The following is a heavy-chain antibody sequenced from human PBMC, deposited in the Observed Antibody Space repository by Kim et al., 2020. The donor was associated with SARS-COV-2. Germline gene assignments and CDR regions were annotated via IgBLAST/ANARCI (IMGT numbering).Heavy chain of an antibody. V-gene: IGHV5-10-1*01. CDR2: IDPSDSYT. CDR1: GYSFTSYW. CDR3: AMYRVPAAIRAFDI. J-gene: IGHJ3*02. Sequence: GESLKISCKGSGYSFTSYWISWVRQMPGKGLEWMGRIDPSDSYTNYSPSFQGHVTISADKSISTAYLQWSSLKASDTAMYYCAMYRVPAAIRAFDIWGQGTMVTVSS. D-gene: IGHD2-2*02.